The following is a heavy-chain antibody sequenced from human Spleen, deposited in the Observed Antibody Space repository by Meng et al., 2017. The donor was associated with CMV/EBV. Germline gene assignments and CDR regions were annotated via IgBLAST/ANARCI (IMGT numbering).Heavy chain of an antibody. Sequence: SGFTFSSYSMNWVRQAPGKGLEWVSSISSSSSYIYYADSVKGRFTISRDNAKNSLYLQMNSLRAEDTAVYYCARGNDYSNYAWFDPWGQGTLVTVSS. CDR1: GFTFSSYS. V-gene: IGHV3-21*01. CDR2: ISSSSSYI. D-gene: IGHD4-11*01. CDR3: ARGNDYSNYAWFDP. J-gene: IGHJ5*02.